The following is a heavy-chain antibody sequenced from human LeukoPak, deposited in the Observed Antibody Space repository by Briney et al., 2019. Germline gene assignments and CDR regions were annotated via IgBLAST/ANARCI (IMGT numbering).Heavy chain of an antibody. V-gene: IGHV1-18*01. CDR1: GYTFTSYG. J-gene: IGHJ4*02. D-gene: IGHD3-3*01. Sequence: ASVKVSCKASGYTFTSYGISWVRQAPGQGLEWMGWISAYNGNTNYAQKLQGRVTMTTDTSTSTAYMELRSLRSDDTAVYYCAREYYDFWSGYYTDLYYFDYWGQGTLVTVSS. CDR2: ISAYNGNT. CDR3: AREYYDFWSGYYTDLYYFDY.